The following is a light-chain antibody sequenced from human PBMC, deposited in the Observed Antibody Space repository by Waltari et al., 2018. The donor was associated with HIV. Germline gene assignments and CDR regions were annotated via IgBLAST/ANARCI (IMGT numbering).Light chain of an antibody. V-gene: IGLV3-19*01. CDR2: GKD. CDR3: ATWDSSLNGRV. J-gene: IGLJ2*01. CDR1: SLRTNY. Sequence: SSELTQDPAVSVALGQKVMITCQGDSLRTNYASWYQQKPGQAPVLVFYGKDGRPSGIPDRFSGSKSATSASLAISGLQSEDEADYYCATWDSSLNGRVFGGGTKLTVL.